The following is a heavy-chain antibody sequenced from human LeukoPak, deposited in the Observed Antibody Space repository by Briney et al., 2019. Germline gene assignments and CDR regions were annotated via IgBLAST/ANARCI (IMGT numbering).Heavy chain of an antibody. V-gene: IGHV3-74*03. CDR1: GLTFSTYW. CDR2: INPDGSIR. Sequence: GGSLRLSCAASGLTFSTYWMHWARQAPGKGLAWVARINPDGSIRTYANSVQGRVTISRDTAKDTLFLQMNSLRAEDTAVYYCAREARVGGALQYWGQGTPVTVSS. CDR3: AREARVGGALQY. D-gene: IGHD1-26*01. J-gene: IGHJ4*02.